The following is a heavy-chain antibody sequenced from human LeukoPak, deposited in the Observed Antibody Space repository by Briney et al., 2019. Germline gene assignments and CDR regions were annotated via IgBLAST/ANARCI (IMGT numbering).Heavy chain of an antibody. CDR2: INHSGSN. J-gene: IGHJ6*03. CDR3: ARGHHQKMTMYYYYMDV. V-gene: IGHV4-34*01. D-gene: IGHD1-14*01. Sequence: SETLSLTCAVYGVSFSGYYWRWLRQPPGKGREGFGEINHSGSNNYNPSLKSRLTISVDTSKHQFSLKLSSVTAADTAVYYCARGHHQKMTMYYYYMDVWGKGTTVTVSS. CDR1: GVSFSGYY.